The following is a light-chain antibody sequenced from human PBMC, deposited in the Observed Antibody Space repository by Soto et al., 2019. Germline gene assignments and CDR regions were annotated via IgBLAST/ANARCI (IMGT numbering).Light chain of an antibody. CDR3: QQYYSPPLT. Sequence: DIVMTQSPDSLAVSLGERATINCKSSQSVLYSSNNKNFLAWYQQKPGQPPKLLIYWASTRESGVPDRFSGSGSGTDFTLTISSLQAEDVAVYYCQQYYSPPLTVGGGTKVEIK. CDR2: WAS. CDR1: QSVLYSSNNKNF. V-gene: IGKV4-1*01. J-gene: IGKJ4*01.